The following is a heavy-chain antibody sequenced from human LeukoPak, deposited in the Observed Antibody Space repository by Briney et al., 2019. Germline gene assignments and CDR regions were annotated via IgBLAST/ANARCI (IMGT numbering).Heavy chain of an antibody. J-gene: IGHJ1*01. CDR2: ISSSGSTI. CDR1: GFTFSSYE. Sequence: PGGSLRLSCAASGFTFSSYEMNWVRQAPGKGLEWVSYISSSGSTIYYADSVKGRFTISRDNSKNTLYLQMNSLRAEDTAVYYCARVSLPKGEYFQHWGQGTLVTVSS. V-gene: IGHV3-48*03. CDR3: ARVSLPKGEYFQH.